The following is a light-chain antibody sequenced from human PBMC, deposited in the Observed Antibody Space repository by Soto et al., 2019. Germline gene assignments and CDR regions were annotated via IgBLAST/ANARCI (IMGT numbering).Light chain of an antibody. Sequence: DIQLTQSPSFLSASVGDRVTLTCRASQGISSYLAWFQQKPGKAPKLLIYDASTLQSGVPFRFSGSGSGTEFTLTISSLQPEDFATHYCQQLNSYPLTFGGGTKVEIK. V-gene: IGKV1-9*01. CDR3: QQLNSYPLT. J-gene: IGKJ4*01. CDR2: DAS. CDR1: QGISSY.